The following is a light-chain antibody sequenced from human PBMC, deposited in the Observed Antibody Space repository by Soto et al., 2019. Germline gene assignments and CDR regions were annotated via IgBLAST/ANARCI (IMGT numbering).Light chain of an antibody. J-gene: IGKJ2*03. V-gene: IGKV3-15*01. CDR2: GAS. CDR3: QHYNNWPPYS. Sequence: ETVMTQSPDTLSVSPGESATLSCRASQDVSTNLAWFHQKPGQTPRLVLYGASKRATGIPARFSGSGSGRHFTLTISSLQSEDFGVYYCQHYNNWPPYSFGQGTKWIS. CDR1: QDVSTN.